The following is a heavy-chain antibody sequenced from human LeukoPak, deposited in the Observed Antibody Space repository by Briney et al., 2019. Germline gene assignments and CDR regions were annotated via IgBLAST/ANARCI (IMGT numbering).Heavy chain of an antibody. J-gene: IGHJ3*02. CDR2: IRKDGSTA. V-gene: IGHV3-74*01. D-gene: IGHD5-12*01. Sequence: PGGSLRLSCESSGFFFSDYWMDWVRQAPGKGLVWVSRIRKDGSTANYADSVRGRFTVSRDNAKNTLYLQMNSLEVDDTAIYYCARDYGGDGDAFDIWGHGTMVTVSS. CDR1: GFFFSDYW. CDR3: ARDYGGDGDAFDI.